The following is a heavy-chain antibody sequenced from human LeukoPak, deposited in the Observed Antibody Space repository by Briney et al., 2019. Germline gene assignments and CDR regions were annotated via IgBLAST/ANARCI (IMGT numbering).Heavy chain of an antibody. CDR1: GGSISSYY. D-gene: IGHD3-16*01. Sequence: PSETLSLTCTVSGGSISSYYWSWIRQPPGKGLEWIGYIYYSGSTNYNPSLKSRVTISVDTSKKQFSLKLTSVTVADTAVYYCARETSQKGAHYMDVWGKGTTVTISS. V-gene: IGHV4-59*01. CDR3: ARETSQKGAHYMDV. CDR2: IYYSGST. J-gene: IGHJ6*03.